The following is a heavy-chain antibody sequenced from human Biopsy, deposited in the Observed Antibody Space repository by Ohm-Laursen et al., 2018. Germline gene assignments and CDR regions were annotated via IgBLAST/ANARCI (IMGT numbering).Heavy chain of an antibody. V-gene: IGHV3-7*01. CDR1: GFTFSSYW. D-gene: IGHD4-11*01. CDR3: ARGGFFAYSTFDY. Sequence: SLRLSCTASGFTFSSYWMSWVRQAPGKGLEWVVNIKQDGSEKDYVDSVKGRFTISRDNAKNTLYLQMNSLRAEDTAVYYCARGGFFAYSTFDYWGQGALVTVSS. J-gene: IGHJ4*02. CDR2: IKQDGSEK.